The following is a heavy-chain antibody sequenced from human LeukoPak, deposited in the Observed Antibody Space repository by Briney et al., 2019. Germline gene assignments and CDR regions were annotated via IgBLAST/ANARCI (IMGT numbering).Heavy chain of an antibody. CDR3: ARVYDSSGYHDAFDI. J-gene: IGHJ3*02. D-gene: IGHD3-22*01. CDR2: FDPEDGET. V-gene: IGHV1-24*01. Sequence: ASVKVSCKVSGYTLTELSMHWVRQAPGKGLEWMGGFDPEDGETIYAQKFQGRVTMTEDTSTDTAYMELSRLRSDDTAVYYCARVYDSSGYHDAFDIWGQGTMVTVSS. CDR1: GYTLTELS.